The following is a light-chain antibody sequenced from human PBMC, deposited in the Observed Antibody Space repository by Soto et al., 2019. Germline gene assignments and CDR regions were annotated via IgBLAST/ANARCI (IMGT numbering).Light chain of an antibody. J-gene: IGKJ1*01. V-gene: IGKV3-20*01. CDR3: QQYGSSPRT. CDR1: QSVSSSY. CDR2: VAS. Sequence: EIVLTQSPGTLSLSPGERATLSCRASQSVSSSYIAWYQQKPGQAPRLLIYVASSRDTGIPDRFSGSGSGTDFTLTISRLEPEDFAVYYCQQYGSSPRTFGQGTKVEIK.